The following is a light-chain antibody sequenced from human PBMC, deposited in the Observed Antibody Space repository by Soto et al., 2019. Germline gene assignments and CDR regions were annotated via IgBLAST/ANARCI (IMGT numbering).Light chain of an antibody. Sequence: SYALTQPPSVSVAPGQTARISCGGNDIASKSVHWSQQKPGQAPVLVVYDDNDRPSGIPERFSGSNSGDTATLTISRVEAGDEADYYCQVWDSSSDHYVFGSGTKVTVL. J-gene: IGLJ1*01. CDR3: QVWDSSSDHYV. CDR1: DIASKS. V-gene: IGLV3-21*02. CDR2: DDN.